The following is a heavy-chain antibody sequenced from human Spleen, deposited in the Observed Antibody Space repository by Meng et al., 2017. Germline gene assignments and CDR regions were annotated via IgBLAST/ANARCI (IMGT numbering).Heavy chain of an antibody. CDR3: ARVSRGWSGYYGY. CDR2: INHSGST. CDR1: GGSFSGYY. D-gene: IGHD3-3*01. Sequence: QLQLQQWGAGLLRPSETRSLTFAGYGGSFSGYYWSWIRQPPGKGLEWIGEINHSGSTNYNPSLKSRVTISVDTSKNQFSLKLSSVTAADTAVYYCARVSRGWSGYYGYWGQGTLVTVSS. V-gene: IGHV4-34*01. J-gene: IGHJ4*02.